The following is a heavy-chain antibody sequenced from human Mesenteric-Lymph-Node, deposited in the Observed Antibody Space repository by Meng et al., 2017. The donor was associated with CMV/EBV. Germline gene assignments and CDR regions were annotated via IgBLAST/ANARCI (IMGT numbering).Heavy chain of an antibody. CDR3: ARGVGLVGY. D-gene: IGHD1-26*01. J-gene: IGHJ4*02. CDR2: IYYSGST. CDR1: GGSISSYY. Sequence: GSLRLSCTVSGGSISSYYWSWIRQPPGKGLEWIGYIYYSGSTNYNPSLKSRVTISVDTSKNLISLRLDSVTAADTAVYYCARGVGLVGYWGQGTLVTVSS. V-gene: IGHV4-59*01.